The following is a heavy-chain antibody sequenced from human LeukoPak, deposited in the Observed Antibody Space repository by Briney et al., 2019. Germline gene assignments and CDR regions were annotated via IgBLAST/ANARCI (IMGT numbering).Heavy chain of an antibody. V-gene: IGHV3-21*01. J-gene: IGHJ4*02. CDR1: GFTFSSYS. CDR2: ISSSSSYI. Sequence: GGSLRLSCAASGFTFSSYSMDWVRQAPGKGLECVSSISSSSSYIYYADSVKGRFTISRDNAKNSLYLQMNSLRAEDTAVYYCARDGYCSSTSCYPYYFDYWGQGTLVTVSS. D-gene: IGHD2-2*03. CDR3: ARDGYCSSTSCYPYYFDY.